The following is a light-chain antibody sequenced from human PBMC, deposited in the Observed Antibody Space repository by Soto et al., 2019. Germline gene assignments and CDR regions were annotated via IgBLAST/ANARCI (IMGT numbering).Light chain of an antibody. CDR2: DVS. V-gene: IGKV3-11*01. Sequence: ENVLTQSPATLSLSPGEGATLSSRASESVGSDLAWYQQKPGQPPRLLIYDVSGRATGVPARFSGSGSGTDFTLTISSLEPEDFAVYYCQQRDSWPLTFGGGTKVEIK. J-gene: IGKJ4*01. CDR3: QQRDSWPLT. CDR1: ESVGSD.